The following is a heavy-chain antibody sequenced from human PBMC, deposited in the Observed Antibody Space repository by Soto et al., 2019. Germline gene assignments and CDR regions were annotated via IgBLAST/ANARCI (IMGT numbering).Heavy chain of an antibody. Sequence: ASETLSLTCTVSGGSISSYYWSWIRQPPGKGLEWIGYIYYSGSTNYNPSLKSRVTISVDTSKNQFSLKLSSVTAADTAVYYCARFDSSGYSLDYWGQGTLVTVSS. D-gene: IGHD3-22*01. CDR1: GGSISSYY. CDR3: ARFDSSGYSLDY. J-gene: IGHJ4*02. V-gene: IGHV4-59*01. CDR2: IYYSGST.